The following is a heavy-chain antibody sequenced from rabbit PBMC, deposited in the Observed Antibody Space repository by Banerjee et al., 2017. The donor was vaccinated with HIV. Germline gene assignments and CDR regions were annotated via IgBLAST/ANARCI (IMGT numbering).Heavy chain of an antibody. CDR3: ARGGADGGDGINL. CDR2: INTSSGNT. V-gene: IGHV1S45*01. D-gene: IGHD2-1*01. CDR1: GFDFSSNL. Sequence: QEQLKEIGGGLVQPGGSLTLTCTASGFDFSSNLMGGVRQAPGKGLEWIACINTSSGNTVYASWAKGRFTISKTSSTTVTLQMTSLTAADTATYFCARGGADGGDGINLWGQGTLVTVS. J-gene: IGHJ4*01.